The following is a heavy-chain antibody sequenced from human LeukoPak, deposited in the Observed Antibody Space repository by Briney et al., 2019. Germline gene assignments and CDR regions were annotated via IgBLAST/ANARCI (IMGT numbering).Heavy chain of an antibody. V-gene: IGHV3-23*01. CDR3: AKWGDYDVLTGYYVSHY. D-gene: IGHD3-9*01. J-gene: IGHJ4*02. CDR1: GFTFSNYA. CDR2: ITGGGSGI. Sequence: GGSLRLSCAASGFTFSNYAMSWVRQAPGKGLEWVSAITGGGSGIYYADSMKSRFTISRDNSKNTLYLQINSLRAEDTAVYYCAKWGDYDVLTGYYVSHYWGQGTLVTVSS.